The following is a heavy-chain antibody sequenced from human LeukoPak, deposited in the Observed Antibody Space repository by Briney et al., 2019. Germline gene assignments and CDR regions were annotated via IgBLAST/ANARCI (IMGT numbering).Heavy chain of an antibody. D-gene: IGHD6-13*01. V-gene: IGHV4-4*07. Sequence: SETLSLTCTVSGESINSFYWSWIRQPAGKGLEWIGRIYSSGSTNYSPSLKSRVTMSVDTSKNQFSLKLSSVTAADTAVYYCARDVVAAAGSFDYWGQGTLVTVSS. CDR3: ARDVVAAAGSFDY. CDR2: IYSSGST. J-gene: IGHJ4*02. CDR1: GESINSFY.